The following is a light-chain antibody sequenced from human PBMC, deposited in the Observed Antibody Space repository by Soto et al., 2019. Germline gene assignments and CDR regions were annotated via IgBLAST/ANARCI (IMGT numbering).Light chain of an antibody. J-gene: IGKJ2*03. CDR2: DAS. CDR1: QDTNNY. V-gene: IGKV1-33*01. Sequence: DIQMTQSPSSLSASVGDRVTIPCQASQDTNNYLNWYQHKPGKAPKLLIYDASNLETGVPSRFSGSGSGTDFTFTITNLQLEDIATYYCQQYDNFPRFGQGTKVDIK. CDR3: QQYDNFPR.